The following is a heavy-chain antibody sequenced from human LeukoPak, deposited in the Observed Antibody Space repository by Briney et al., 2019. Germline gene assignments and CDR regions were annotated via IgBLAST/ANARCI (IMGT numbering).Heavy chain of an antibody. CDR2: ISANNGHT. V-gene: IGHV1-18*01. CDR1: GYIFTSYG. J-gene: IGHJ4*02. D-gene: IGHD3-22*01. Sequence: ASVEVSCKASGYIFTSYGLSWVRQAPGQGLEWMGWISANNGHTRYAQKFQGRLTITRDMSTRTVDMELRSLRSDDTAVYYCARDMRHYRYYESDEYYFNFEYWGQGTLVTVSS. CDR3: ARDMRHYRYYESDEYYFNFEY.